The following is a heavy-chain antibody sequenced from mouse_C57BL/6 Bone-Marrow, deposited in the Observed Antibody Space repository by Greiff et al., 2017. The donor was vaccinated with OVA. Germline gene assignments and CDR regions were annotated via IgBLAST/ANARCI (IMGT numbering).Heavy chain of an antibody. Sequence: QVQLQQPGAELVKPGASVKLSCKASGYTFTSYWMHWVKQRPGQGLEWIGMIHPNSGSTNYNEKFKSKATLTADKSSSTAYMELRSLTSEDSAVYFCARGWSWFAYWGQGTLVTVSA. CDR1: GYTFTSYW. V-gene: IGHV1-64*01. CDR2: IHPNSGST. D-gene: IGHD2-3*01. CDR3: ARGWSWFAY. J-gene: IGHJ3*01.